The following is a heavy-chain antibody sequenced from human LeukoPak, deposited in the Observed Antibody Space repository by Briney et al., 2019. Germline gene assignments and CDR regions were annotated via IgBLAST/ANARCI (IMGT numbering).Heavy chain of an antibody. Sequence: SETLSLTCKVSGGSIGSSGFYWGWFRQPPGKGLEWIGSIYYPGTTHYNPSLESRVTISVDTSKWQVFLTLRSVTATDTAVYYCGRHVSSGWDYFNGLDVWGQGTAVTVPS. CDR2: IYYPGTT. D-gene: IGHD6-19*01. CDR3: GRHVSSGWDYFNGLDV. J-gene: IGHJ6*02. V-gene: IGHV4-39*01. CDR1: GGSIGSSGFY.